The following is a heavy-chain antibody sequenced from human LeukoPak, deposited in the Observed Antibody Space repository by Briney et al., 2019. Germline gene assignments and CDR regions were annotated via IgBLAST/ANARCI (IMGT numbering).Heavy chain of an antibody. CDR1: GFTSSNFA. CDR3: AKVQFNWGPIDY. D-gene: IGHD7-27*01. Sequence: PGGSLRLSCAASGFTSSNFAIRWVRQVPGKGLEWVSSIDGSGDKTHYPDSVRGRFTVSRDNSKNTLYLQMNSLRVEDTATYFCAKVQFNWGPIDYWGQGTPVIVSS. CDR2: IDGSGDKT. V-gene: IGHV3-23*01. J-gene: IGHJ4*02.